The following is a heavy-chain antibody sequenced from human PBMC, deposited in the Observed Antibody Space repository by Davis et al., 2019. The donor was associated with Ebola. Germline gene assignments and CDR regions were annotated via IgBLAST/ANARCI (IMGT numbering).Heavy chain of an antibody. J-gene: IGHJ5*02. V-gene: IGHV4-61*01. CDR3: ARGGSRFRAAAGTGLSWFDP. Sequence: MPSETLSLTCTVSGGSVSSGSYYWSWIRQPPGKGLEWIGYIYYSGSTNYNPSLKSRVTISVDTSKNQFSLKLSSVAAADTAVYYCARGGSRFRAAAGTGLSWFDPWGQGTLVTVSS. D-gene: IGHD6-13*01. CDR2: IYYSGST. CDR1: GGSVSSGSYY.